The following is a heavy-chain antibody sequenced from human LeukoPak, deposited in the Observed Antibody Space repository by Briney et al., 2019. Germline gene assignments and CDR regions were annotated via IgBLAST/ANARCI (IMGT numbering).Heavy chain of an antibody. CDR1: GFTFSDYY. D-gene: IGHD5-24*01. CDR2: ISGSGGST. J-gene: IGHJ5*02. Sequence: PGGSLRLSCAASGFTFSDYYMSWIRQAPGKGLEWVSAISGSGGSTYYADSVKGRFTISRDNSKNTLYLQMNSLRAEDTAVYYCAKDSGRDGYWFDPWGQGTLVTVSS. CDR3: AKDSGRDGYWFDP. V-gene: IGHV3-23*01.